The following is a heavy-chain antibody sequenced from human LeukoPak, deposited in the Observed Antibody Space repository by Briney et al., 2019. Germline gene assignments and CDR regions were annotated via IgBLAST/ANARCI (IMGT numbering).Heavy chain of an antibody. CDR3: ARSVGATMRKNLYFDY. CDR1: GFTFSSYA. D-gene: IGHD1-26*01. Sequence: GSLRLSCAASGFTFSSYAMSWVRQAPGKGLEWVSAISGSGGSTYYADSVKGRFTTSRDNSKNTLDLQMNSLRAEDTAVYYCARSVGATMRKNLYFDYWGQGTLVTVSS. V-gene: IGHV3-23*01. J-gene: IGHJ4*02. CDR2: ISGSGGST.